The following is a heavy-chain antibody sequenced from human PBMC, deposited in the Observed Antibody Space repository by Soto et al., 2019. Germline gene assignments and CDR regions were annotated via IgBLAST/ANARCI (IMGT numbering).Heavy chain of an antibody. Sequence: SVKVSCKASGGTFSSYAISWVRQAPGQGLEWMGGIIPIFGTANYAQKFQGRVTITADESTSTAYMELSSLRSEDTAVYYCASSTKAAEYFQNWGQGTLVTVSS. CDR1: GGTFSSYA. D-gene: IGHD1-1*01. J-gene: IGHJ1*01. V-gene: IGHV1-69*13. CDR3: ASSTKAAEYFQN. CDR2: IIPIFGTA.